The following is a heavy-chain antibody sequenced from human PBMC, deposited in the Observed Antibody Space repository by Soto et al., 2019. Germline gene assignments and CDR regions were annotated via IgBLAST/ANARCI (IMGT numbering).Heavy chain of an antibody. CDR3: ARVIKGMIWFGELVVDY. Sequence: QVQLQESGPGLVKPSRTLSLTCTVSGGSISSGDYYWSWIRQPPGKGLEWIGYIYYSGSTYYNPSLKSRVTISVDTSKNQFSLKLSSVTAADTAVYYCARVIKGMIWFGELVVDYWGQGTLVTVSS. CDR2: IYYSGST. J-gene: IGHJ4*02. V-gene: IGHV4-30-4*01. D-gene: IGHD3-10*01. CDR1: GGSISSGDYY.